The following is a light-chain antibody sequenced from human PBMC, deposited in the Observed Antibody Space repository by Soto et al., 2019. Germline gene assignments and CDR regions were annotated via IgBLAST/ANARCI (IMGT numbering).Light chain of an antibody. CDR3: QQYNNYST. CDR1: QNIRNW. CDR2: DAS. Sequence: DIQMTQSPSTLSASVGDSVSITCRASQNIRNWLAWYQQKPGKAPNPLIYDASSLKSGVPARLSGSASGTEFTLTISSLQPDDFATYYRQQYNNYSTFGHGTRLEIK. V-gene: IGKV1-5*01. J-gene: IGKJ5*01.